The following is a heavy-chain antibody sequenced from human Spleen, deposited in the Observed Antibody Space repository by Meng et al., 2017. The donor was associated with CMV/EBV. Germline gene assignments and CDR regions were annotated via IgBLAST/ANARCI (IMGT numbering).Heavy chain of an antibody. J-gene: IGHJ6*02. CDR3: AKLDIVVAPVGFYYYALDV. Sequence: GESLKISCAASGFTFDYFWMTWVRQAPGKGLEWVSHISRSSTIYYADSVKGRFTTSRDNSKNTLYLQMNSLRAEDTAVYYCAKLDIVVAPVGFYYYALDVWGQGTPVTVSS. CDR1: GFTFDYFW. V-gene: IGHV3-69-1*01. CDR2: ISRSSTI. D-gene: IGHD2-2*01.